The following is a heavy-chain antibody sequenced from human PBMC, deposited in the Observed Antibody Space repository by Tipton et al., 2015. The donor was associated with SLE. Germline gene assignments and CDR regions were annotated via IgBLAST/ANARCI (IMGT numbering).Heavy chain of an antibody. V-gene: IGHV4-59*01. CDR1: GGSISSYY. CDR2: IYYSGST. D-gene: IGHD3-3*01. Sequence: TLSLTCTVSGGSISSYYWSWIRQPPGKGLEWIGYIYYSGSTNYNPSLKSRVTISVDTSKNQFSLKLSSVTAADTAVYYCARNGYDFWTGTSYGMDVWDQGP. J-gene: IGHJ6*02. CDR3: ARNGYDFWTGTSYGMDV.